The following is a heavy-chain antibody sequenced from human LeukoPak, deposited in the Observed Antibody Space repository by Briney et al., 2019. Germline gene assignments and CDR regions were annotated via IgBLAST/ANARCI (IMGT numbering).Heavy chain of an antibody. J-gene: IGHJ4*02. CDR3: ARQLDYYDSSGYLDY. CDR2: ISSDENNK. V-gene: IGHV3-30*03. D-gene: IGHD3-22*01. Sequence: GRSLRLSCAASGFTFSTYVMHWVRQAPGKGLEWVALISSDENNKYYADSVKGRFAISRDNAKNSLYLQMNSLRAEDTAVYYCARQLDYYDSSGYLDYWGQGTLVTVSS. CDR1: GFTFSTYV.